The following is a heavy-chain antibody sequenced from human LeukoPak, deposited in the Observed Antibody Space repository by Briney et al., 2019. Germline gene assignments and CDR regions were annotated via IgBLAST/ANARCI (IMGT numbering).Heavy chain of an antibody. CDR2: ISYDGSNK. CDR3: ARGGIDYLLYYFDY. CDR1: GFTFSSYG. J-gene: IGHJ4*02. Sequence: GGSLRLSCAASGFTFSSYGMHWVRQAPGKGLEWVAVISYDGSNKYYADSVKGRFTISRDNSKNTLYLQMNRLRAEDTAVYYCARGGIDYLLYYFDYWGQGTLVTVSS. D-gene: IGHD2/OR15-2a*01. V-gene: IGHV3-30*03.